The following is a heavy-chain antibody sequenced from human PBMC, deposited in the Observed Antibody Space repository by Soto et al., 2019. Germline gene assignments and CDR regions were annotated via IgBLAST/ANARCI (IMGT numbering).Heavy chain of an antibody. CDR3: AKGRGYGSGSPHDEFGMDV. CDR2: ISGSGGST. CDR1: GFTFSSYA. D-gene: IGHD3-10*01. Sequence: PGGSLRLSCAASGFTFSSYAMRWVRQAPGKGLEWVSSISGSGGSTYYADSVKGRFTISRDNSKNTLYMEMNSLRAEDTALYYCAKGRGYGSGSPHDEFGMDVWGQGTTVTVSS. V-gene: IGHV3-23*01. J-gene: IGHJ6*02.